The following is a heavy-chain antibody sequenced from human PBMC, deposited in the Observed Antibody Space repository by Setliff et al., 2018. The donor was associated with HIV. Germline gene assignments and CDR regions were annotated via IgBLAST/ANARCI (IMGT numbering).Heavy chain of an antibody. D-gene: IGHD1-26*01. CDR3: AKNLGVGEYSASEDAFDI. Sequence: PSETLSLTCTVSDDSISSNYWSWIRQSAGKGLEWVGRIYTGGRTNYNPSLKGRVTMSVDTSKNQFSLNLSSVTAADTAVYYCAKNLGVGEYSASEDAFDIWGQGTMVTVS. J-gene: IGHJ3*02. CDR1: DDSISSNY. CDR2: IYTGGRT. V-gene: IGHV4-4*07.